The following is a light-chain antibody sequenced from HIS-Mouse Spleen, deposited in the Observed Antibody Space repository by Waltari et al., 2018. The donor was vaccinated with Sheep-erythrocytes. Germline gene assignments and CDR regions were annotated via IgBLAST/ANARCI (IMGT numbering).Light chain of an antibody. CDR3: CSYAGSSTVV. CDR1: SSDVGRSNL. CDR2: EGS. J-gene: IGLJ2*01. V-gene: IGLV2-23*01. Sequence: QSALTQPASVSGSPGQSITISCTGTSSDVGRSNLVSWYQQHPGKAPKPMIYEGSKRPSGVSNRFSGSKSGNTASLTISGLQAEDEADYYCCSYAGSSTVVFGGGTKLTVL.